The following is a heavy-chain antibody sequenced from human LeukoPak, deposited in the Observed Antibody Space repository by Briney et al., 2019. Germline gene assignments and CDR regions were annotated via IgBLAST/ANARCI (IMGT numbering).Heavy chain of an antibody. V-gene: IGHV3-33*01. J-gene: IGHJ5*02. D-gene: IGHD3-9*01. CDR3: ARGESALSGYSQTPYNWFDP. CDR1: GFTFSSYG. Sequence: GGSLRLSCAASGFTFSSYGMHWVRQAPGKGLEWVAVIWYDGSNKYYADSVKGRFTISRDNSKNTLYLQMNSLRAEDTAVYYCARGESALSGYSQTPYNWFDPWGQGTLVTVSS. CDR2: IWYDGSNK.